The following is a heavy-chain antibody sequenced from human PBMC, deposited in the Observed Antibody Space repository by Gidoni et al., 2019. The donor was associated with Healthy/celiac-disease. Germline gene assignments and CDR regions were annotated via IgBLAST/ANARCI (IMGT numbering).Heavy chain of an antibody. CDR2: ISGSGGST. J-gene: IGHJ4*02. D-gene: IGHD5-18*01. CDR3: AKDGHTAMVLGKDYFDY. V-gene: IGHV3-23*01. CDR1: GFTFSSYA. Sequence: EVQLLESGGGLVQPGGSLRLSCAASGFTFSSYAMSWVRQAPGKGLEWVSAISGSGGSTYYADSVKGRFTISRDNSKNTLYLQMNSLRAEDTAVYYCAKDGHTAMVLGKDYFDYWGQGTLVTVSS.